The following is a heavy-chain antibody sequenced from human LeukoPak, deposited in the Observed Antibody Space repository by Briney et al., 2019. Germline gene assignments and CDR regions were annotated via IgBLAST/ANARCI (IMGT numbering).Heavy chain of an antibody. CDR1: GFTFSSYW. CDR2: INSDGSST. CDR3: ARGSRGYSYGNGPA. J-gene: IGHJ4*02. V-gene: IGHV3-74*01. D-gene: IGHD5-18*01. Sequence: TGGSLRLSCAASGFTFSSYWMYWVRQAPGKGLVWVSRINSDGSSTSYADSVKGRFTISRDNAKNTLYLQMNSLRAEDTAVYYCARGSRGYSYGNGPAWGQGTLVTVSS.